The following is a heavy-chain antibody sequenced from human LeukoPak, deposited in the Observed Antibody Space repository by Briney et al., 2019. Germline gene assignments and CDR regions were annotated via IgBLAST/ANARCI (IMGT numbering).Heavy chain of an antibody. Sequence: NPSETLSLTCTVSGASISGSGYYWGWIRQPPGKGLEWIGNIYDSGSTYYNASLQSRVTISIDTSKNQFSLKLNSVTAADTAVYYCARGIVNNWFDPWGQGTLVTVSS. V-gene: IGHV4-39*07. J-gene: IGHJ5*02. D-gene: IGHD3-22*01. CDR3: ARGIVNNWFDP. CDR2: IYDSGST. CDR1: GASISGSGYY.